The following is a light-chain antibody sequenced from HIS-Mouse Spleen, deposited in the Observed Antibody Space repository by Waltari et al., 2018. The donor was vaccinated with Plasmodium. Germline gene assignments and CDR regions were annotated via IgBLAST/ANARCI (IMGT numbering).Light chain of an antibody. J-gene: IGLJ3*02. CDR2: EDS. V-gene: IGLV3-10*01. CDR3: YSTDSSGKHRV. Sequence: SYELTQPPSVSVFPGQTARLNCSGDALPKNYAYSYQQKAGQAPVRVIYEDSKRPAGLPGGFSRSSSGTMAAWTISGAEVEDEADYYCYSTDSSGKHRVFGGGTKLTVL. CDR1: ALPKNY.